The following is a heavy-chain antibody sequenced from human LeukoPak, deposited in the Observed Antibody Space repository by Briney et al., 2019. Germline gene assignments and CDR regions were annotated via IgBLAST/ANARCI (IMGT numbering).Heavy chain of an antibody. CDR3: AKDAQAYYYYGMDV. J-gene: IGHJ6*02. V-gene: IGHV3-30*18. CDR2: ISYDGSNN. CDR1: GFTFSSYG. Sequence: GGSLRLSCAACGFTFSSYGMHWVRQPPGKGLEWVAVISYDGSNNYYADSVKGRSTISRDNSKNTLYLQMNSLRAEDTAVYYCAKDAQAYYYYGMDVWGQGTTVTVSS.